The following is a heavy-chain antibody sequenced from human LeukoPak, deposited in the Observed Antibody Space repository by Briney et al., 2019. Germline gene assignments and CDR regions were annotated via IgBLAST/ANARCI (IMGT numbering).Heavy chain of an antibody. D-gene: IGHD5-18*01. Sequence: SQTLSLTCAISGDSVSSNSAAWNWIRQSPSGGLEWLGRTYYRSKWYNDYAFSVKSRITINADTSKNQFSLHLTSLTPEDTAVYYCARGIPDTPMVTFDYWGQGTLITVSS. J-gene: IGHJ4*02. CDR3: ARGIPDTPMVTFDY. V-gene: IGHV6-1*01. CDR1: GDSVSSNSAA. CDR2: TYYRSKWYN.